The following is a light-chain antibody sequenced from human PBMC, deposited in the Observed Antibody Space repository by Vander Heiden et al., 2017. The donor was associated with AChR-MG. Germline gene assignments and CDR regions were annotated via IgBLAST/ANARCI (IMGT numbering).Light chain of an antibody. CDR2: LNSDGSH. J-gene: IGLJ3*02. CDR3: QNWGTGIWV. V-gene: IGLV4-69*01. CDR1: SRHRSYA. Sequence: QLVLTHSPSASAPLGASVKLTCTLDSRHRSYAIAWHQQKPAKGHRYLIKLNSDGSHSKGDGIPDRFSGSSPGADRYLTISSLQSEDEDDYYCQNWGTGIWVFGGGTKLTGL.